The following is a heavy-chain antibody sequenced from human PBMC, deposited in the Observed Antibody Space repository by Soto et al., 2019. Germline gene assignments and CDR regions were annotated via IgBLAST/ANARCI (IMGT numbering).Heavy chain of an antibody. J-gene: IGHJ6*02. CDR2: TYYRSKWYN. D-gene: IGHD6-19*01. Sequence: PSQTLSLTCAISGDSVSSNSAAWNWIRQSPSRGLEWPGRTYYRSKWYNDYAVSVKSRITINPDTSKNQFSLQLNSVTPEDTAVYYCARVVIGWFYYYYGMDVWGQGTTVTVSS. V-gene: IGHV6-1*01. CDR1: GDSVSSNSAA. CDR3: ARVVIGWFYYYYGMDV.